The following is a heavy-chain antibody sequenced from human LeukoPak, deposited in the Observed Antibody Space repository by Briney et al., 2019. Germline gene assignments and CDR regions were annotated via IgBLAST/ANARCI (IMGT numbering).Heavy chain of an antibody. V-gene: IGHV1-46*04. D-gene: IGHD3-10*01. CDR3: ARSPLRPLMVRGVHYFDY. Sequence: ASVKVSCKASGYTFTSYYMHWVRQAPGQGLEWMGIINPSGGSTSYADSVKGRFTISRDNSKNTLYLQMNSLRAEDTAVYYCARSPLRPLMVRGVHYFDYWGQGTLVTVSS. CDR1: GYTFTSYY. CDR2: INPSGGST. J-gene: IGHJ4*02.